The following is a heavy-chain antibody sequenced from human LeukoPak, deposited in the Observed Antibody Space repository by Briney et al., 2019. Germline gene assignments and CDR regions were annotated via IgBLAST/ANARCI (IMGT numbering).Heavy chain of an antibody. Sequence: SGGALRLSCAASGFTFSNSAMSWVRQAPGKGLEWVSTYSYGGTTYNADSVKGRFTISGDNSKNTLYLQMNSLRAEDTAIYYCATLPPYWGQGTLVT. CDR2: YSYGGTT. CDR3: ATLPPY. V-gene: IGHV3-23*01. D-gene: IGHD1-26*01. CDR1: GFTFSNSA. J-gene: IGHJ4*02.